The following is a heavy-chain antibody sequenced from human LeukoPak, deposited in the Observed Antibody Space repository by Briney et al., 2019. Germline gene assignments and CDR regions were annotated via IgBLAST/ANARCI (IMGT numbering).Heavy chain of an antibody. D-gene: IGHD2-2*01. Sequence: GASVKVSCKASGYTFTGYYMHWVRQAPGQGLAWMGWINPNSGGTNYAQKFQGRVTMTRDTSISTAYMELSRLRSDDTAVYYRATRYCSSTSCYAEYFQHWGQGTLVTVSS. J-gene: IGHJ1*01. CDR3: ATRYCSSTSCYAEYFQH. CDR2: INPNSGGT. CDR1: GYTFTGYY. V-gene: IGHV1-2*02.